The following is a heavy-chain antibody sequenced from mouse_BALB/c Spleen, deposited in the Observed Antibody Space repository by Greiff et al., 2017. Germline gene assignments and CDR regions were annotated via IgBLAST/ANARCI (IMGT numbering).Heavy chain of an antibody. CDR3: ARSGTGKDYYAMDY. V-gene: IGHV1-4*01. Sequence: VQVVESGAELARPGASVKMSCKASGYTFTSYTMHWVKQRPGQGLEWIGYINPSSGYTNYNQKFKDKATLTADKSSSTAYMQLSSLTSEDSAVYYCARSGTGKDYYAMDYWGQGTSVTVSS. J-gene: IGHJ4*01. CDR1: GYTFTSYT. D-gene: IGHD4-1*01. CDR2: INPSSGYT.